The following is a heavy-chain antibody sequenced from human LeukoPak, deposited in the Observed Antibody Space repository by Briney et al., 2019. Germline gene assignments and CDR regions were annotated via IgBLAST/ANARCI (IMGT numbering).Heavy chain of an antibody. J-gene: IGHJ4*02. CDR1: GLTVTNAY. CDR2: IYIGGST. V-gene: IGHV3-53*01. CDR3: ARCKIGSHSDY. Sequence: GGSLRLSCAASGLTVTNAYMSWVRQAPGKGLEWVAVIYIGGSTYYAESVKGRFTISRDSSENTVYLQMTSLRVEDTAVYYCARCKIGSHSDYWGQGTLVTVSS. D-gene: IGHD1-26*01.